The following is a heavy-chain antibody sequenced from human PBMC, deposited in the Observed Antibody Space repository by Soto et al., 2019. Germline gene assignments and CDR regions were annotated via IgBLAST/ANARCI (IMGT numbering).Heavy chain of an antibody. D-gene: IGHD4-17*01. Sequence: ASVKVSCKASGYTFTSYAMHWVRQAPGQRLEWMGWINAGNGNTKYSQKLQGRVTMTTDTSTSTAYMELRSLRSDDTAVYYCARDRNGDYSDWGQGTLVTVSS. J-gene: IGHJ4*02. V-gene: IGHV1-3*01. CDR1: GYTFTSYA. CDR3: ARDRNGDYSD. CDR2: INAGNGNT.